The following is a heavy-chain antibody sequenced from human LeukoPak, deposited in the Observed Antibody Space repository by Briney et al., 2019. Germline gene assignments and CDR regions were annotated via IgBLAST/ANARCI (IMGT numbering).Heavy chain of an antibody. D-gene: IGHD6-13*01. Sequence: PSETLSLTCAVYGGSFSGYYWSWIRQPPGKGLEWIGEINHSGSINYNPSLKSRVTISVDTSKNQFSLKLSSVTAADTAVYYCARRLAAAGGNWFDPWGQGTLVTVSS. CDR3: ARRLAAAGGNWFDP. CDR2: INHSGSI. V-gene: IGHV4-34*01. CDR1: GGSFSGYY. J-gene: IGHJ5*02.